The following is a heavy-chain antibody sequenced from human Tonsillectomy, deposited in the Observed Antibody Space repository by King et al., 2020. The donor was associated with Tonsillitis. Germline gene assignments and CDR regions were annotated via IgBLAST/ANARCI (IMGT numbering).Heavy chain of an antibody. CDR3: ARDIYYGDYFTPGFDY. CDR2: IISSSSYI. Sequence: VQLVESGGGLVKPGGSLRLSCAASGFTFSSYSMNWVRQAPGKGLEWVSSIISSSSYIHYADSVRGRFTISRDNAKNSLYLQMNSLRAEDTAVYYCARDIYYGDYFTPGFDYWGQGTLVTVSS. V-gene: IGHV3-21*01. J-gene: IGHJ4*02. CDR1: GFTFSSYS. D-gene: IGHD4-17*01.